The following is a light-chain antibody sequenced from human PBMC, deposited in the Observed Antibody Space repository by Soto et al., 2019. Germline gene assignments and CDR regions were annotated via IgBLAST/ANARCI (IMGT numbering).Light chain of an antibody. CDR2: SDD. CDR1: RSHIGSNA. V-gene: IGLV1-44*01. J-gene: IGLJ3*02. CDR3: AAWGDSLNTWV. Sequence: QSVLTQPPSACGTPGQRVTISCSGSRSHIGSNAVSWYQHFPGTAPKVLIYSDDQRPSGVPDRFSGSKSGTSASLAISGLRAEDEADYFCAAWGDSLNTWVFGGGTKLTVL.